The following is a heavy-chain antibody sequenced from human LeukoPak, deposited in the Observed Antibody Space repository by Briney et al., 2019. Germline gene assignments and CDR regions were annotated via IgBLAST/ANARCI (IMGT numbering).Heavy chain of an antibody. J-gene: IGHJ4*02. Sequence: ASVKVSCKASGCTFTGYYMHWVRQAPGQGLEWMGWINPNSGGTNYAQKFQGRVTMTRDTSISTAYMELSRLRSDDTAVYYCARGNSGWSKVWVLGYYFDYWGQGTLVTVSS. CDR3: ARGNSGWSKVWVLGYYFDY. V-gene: IGHV1-2*02. CDR2: INPNSGGT. D-gene: IGHD6-19*01. CDR1: GCTFTGYY.